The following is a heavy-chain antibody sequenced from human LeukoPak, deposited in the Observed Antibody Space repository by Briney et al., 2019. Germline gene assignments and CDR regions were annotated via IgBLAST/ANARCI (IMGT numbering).Heavy chain of an antibody. D-gene: IGHD2-15*01. CDR2: ICHSGNT. V-gene: IGHV4-39*01. CDR3: ARYCNAGACSMFKTFDV. CDR1: GGSISSTSYC. Sequence: SETLSLTCTVSGGSISSTSYCWGWIRQPPGKDLEWIGTICHSGNTYYNPSLKSRVTVSVDTSKSQLSLRLNSVTAADTSVYYCARYCNAGACSMFKTFDVWGQGTMVTVSS. J-gene: IGHJ3*01.